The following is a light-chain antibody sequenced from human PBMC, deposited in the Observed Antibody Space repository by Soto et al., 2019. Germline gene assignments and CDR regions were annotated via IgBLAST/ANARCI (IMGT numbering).Light chain of an antibody. CDR2: AAS. J-gene: IGKJ3*01. CDR1: RSISSY. CDR3: QQSYSTSST. Sequence: DIQMTQSPSSLSASVGDRVTITCRASRSISSYLNWYQQKPGKAPKLLIYAASSLQSGVPSRFSGSGSGTDFTLTISSLQPEDFATYYCQQSYSTSSTFGPGTKVDIK. V-gene: IGKV1-39*01.